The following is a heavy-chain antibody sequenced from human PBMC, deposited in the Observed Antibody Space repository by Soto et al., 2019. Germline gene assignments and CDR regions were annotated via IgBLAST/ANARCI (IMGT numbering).Heavy chain of an antibody. CDR3: ARTEWELSP. J-gene: IGHJ5*02. D-gene: IGHD1-26*01. CDR2: ISSSSSYI. Sequence: GGSLRLSCAASGFTFSNHAMSWVRQAPGKGLEWVSSISSSSSYIYYADSVKGRFTISRDNAKNSLYLQMNSLRAEDTAVYYCARTEWELSPWGQGTLVTVSS. CDR1: GFTFSNHA. V-gene: IGHV3-21*01.